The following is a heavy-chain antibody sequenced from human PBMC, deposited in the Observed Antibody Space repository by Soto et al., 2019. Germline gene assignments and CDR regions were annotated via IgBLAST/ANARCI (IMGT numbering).Heavy chain of an antibody. CDR3: ARGDRRWHSSSFDY. J-gene: IGHJ4*02. V-gene: IGHV1-69*01. CDR1: GGTFSSYA. CDR2: VTPIFGTA. D-gene: IGHD6-13*01. Sequence: QVQLVQSGAEVKKPGSSVKVSCKASGGTFSSYAISWVRQAPGQGLGWRGGVTPIFGTANYAQKFQGRVPITADESTSTAYMELSSLRSEDTAVYYCARGDRRWHSSSFDYWGQGTLVTVSS.